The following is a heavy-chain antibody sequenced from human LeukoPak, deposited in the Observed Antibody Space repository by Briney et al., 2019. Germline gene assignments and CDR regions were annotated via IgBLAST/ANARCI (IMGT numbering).Heavy chain of an antibody. D-gene: IGHD3-10*01. CDR1: GGTFSSYA. J-gene: IGHJ5*02. V-gene: IGHV1-69*13. Sequence: ASVKVSCKASGGTFSSYAISWVRQAPGQGLKWMGGTIPIFGTANYAQKFQGRVTITADESTSTAYMELSSLRSEDTAVYYCASDRQPHRRIYGSGSYYNVAEAYNWFDPWGQGTLVTVSS. CDR3: ASDRQPHRRIYGSGSYYNVAEAYNWFDP. CDR2: TIPIFGTA.